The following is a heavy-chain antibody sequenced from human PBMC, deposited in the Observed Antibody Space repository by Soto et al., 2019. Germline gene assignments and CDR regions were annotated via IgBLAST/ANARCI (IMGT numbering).Heavy chain of an antibody. D-gene: IGHD4-17*01. CDR2: ISYNGSKK. Sequence: QVQLVESGGGVVKPGRSLRLSCAASGFTLSDFAMRWVRQAPGKGLEWVAVISYNGSKKYFADSVRGRFTISRDNSNNTVYLQMNNQIPGQTAEYYSAYPVGDDDPYFDYWGQGTLVTVSS. J-gene: IGHJ4*02. V-gene: IGHV3-30-3*01. CDR3: AYPVGDDDPYFDY. CDR1: GFTLSDFA.